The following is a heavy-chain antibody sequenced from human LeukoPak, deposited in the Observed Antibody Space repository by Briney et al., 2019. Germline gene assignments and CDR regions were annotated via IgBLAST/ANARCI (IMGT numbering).Heavy chain of an antibody. Sequence: ASVKVSCKASGYTFTGYYLHWVRQAPGQGFEWMGWINTNSGGTNCAEKFQGRVTMTRDTSISTAYMEMTGLTSDDTAVYYCASGSGSSYWGQGTLVTVSS. D-gene: IGHD3-22*01. CDR1: GYTFTGYY. CDR3: ASGSGSSY. V-gene: IGHV1-2*02. J-gene: IGHJ4*02. CDR2: INTNSGGT.